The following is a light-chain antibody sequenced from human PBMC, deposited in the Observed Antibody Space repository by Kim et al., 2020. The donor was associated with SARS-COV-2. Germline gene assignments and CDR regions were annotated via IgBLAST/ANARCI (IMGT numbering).Light chain of an antibody. J-gene: IGKJ1*01. V-gene: IGKV3-20*01. CDR2: GAS. Sequence: SPGERATLSCGASQSVSSNSLAWYQQKPGQAPRLLIYGASSRATGIPDRFSGSGSGTDFTLTITRLEPEDFAVYYCQQYSSSPATFGQGTKVDIK. CDR3: QQYSSSPAT. CDR1: QSVSSNS.